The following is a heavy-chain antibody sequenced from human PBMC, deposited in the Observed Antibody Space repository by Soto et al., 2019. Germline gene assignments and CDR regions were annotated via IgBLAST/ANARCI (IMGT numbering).Heavy chain of an antibody. V-gene: IGHV3-30*18. D-gene: IGHD3-16*01. J-gene: IGHJ4*02. CDR3: AKDGGEWGRLRFRGREFDY. CDR2: MSFDGSHK. Sequence: QVQLVESGGGVVPPGRSLRLSCAASGFKFSAYDIHWVRQAPGKGLEWVAVMSFDGSHKYYADSVRGRFTISRDNSKNTLFLQMNSLRPEDTAVYYCAKDGGEWGRLRFRGREFDYWGQGTLVTVSS. CDR1: GFKFSAYD.